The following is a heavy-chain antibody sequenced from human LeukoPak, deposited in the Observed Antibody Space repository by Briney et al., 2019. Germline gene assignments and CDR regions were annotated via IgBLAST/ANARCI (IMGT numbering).Heavy chain of an antibody. CDR1: GFTFRKYW. D-gene: IGHD6-19*01. CDR2: IFIDGTVT. V-gene: IGHV3-74*01. Sequence: RGSLRLSCAASGFTFRKYWTCCVCEALGKGLESVSQIFIDGTVTTYADSVKGRFTVSRDSADNTMFLQMNSVRDEDTAVYYCATKQWLAPPPDSWGQGTPVTVSS. J-gene: IGHJ4*02. CDR3: ATKQWLAPPPDS.